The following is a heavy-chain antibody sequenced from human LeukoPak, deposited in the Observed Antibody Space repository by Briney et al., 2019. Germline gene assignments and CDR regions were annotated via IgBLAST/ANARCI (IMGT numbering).Heavy chain of an antibody. CDR1: GGSFSGNY. V-gene: IGHV4-34*01. D-gene: IGHD4-4*01. Sequence: SETLSLTCAVYGGSFSGNYWSWIRQPPGKGLEWIGEINHSGSTNYSPSLKSRVTISVDTSKNQFSLKLSSVTAADTAVYHCVSNPHSNYYFDYWGQGTLVTVSS. CDR3: VSNPHSNYYFDY. CDR2: INHSGST. J-gene: IGHJ4*02.